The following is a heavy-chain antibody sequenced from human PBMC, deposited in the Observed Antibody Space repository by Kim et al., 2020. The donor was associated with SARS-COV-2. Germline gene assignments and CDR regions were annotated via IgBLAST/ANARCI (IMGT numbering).Heavy chain of an antibody. CDR3: ARRGALDV. V-gene: IGHV1-3*01. Sequence: NGNTKYAPKFQGSVTITRDTSANTAYMELSGLRSEDTAVYYCARRGALDVWGQGTPVTVSS. CDR2: NGNT. J-gene: IGHJ6*01.